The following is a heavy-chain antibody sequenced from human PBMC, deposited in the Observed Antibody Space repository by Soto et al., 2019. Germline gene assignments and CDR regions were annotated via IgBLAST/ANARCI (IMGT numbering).Heavy chain of an antibody. V-gene: IGHV4-4*02. CDR3: ARERDCSSTSCYVIRATGWFDP. CDR1: GGSISSSNW. J-gene: IGHJ5*02. D-gene: IGHD2-2*01. CDR2: IYHSGST. Sequence: QVQLQESGPGLVKPSGTLSLTCAVSGGSISSSNWWSWVRQPPGKGLEWIGEIYHSGSTNYNPSLKSRVTISVDKSKNQFSQKRSSVTAADTAVYYGARERDCSSTSCYVIRATGWFDPWGKGTLVTVSS.